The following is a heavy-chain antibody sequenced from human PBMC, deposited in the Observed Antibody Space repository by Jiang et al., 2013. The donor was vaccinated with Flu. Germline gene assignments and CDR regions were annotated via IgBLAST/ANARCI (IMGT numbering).Heavy chain of an antibody. Sequence: SAISGSGGSTYYADSVKGRFTISRDNSKNTLYLQMNSLRAEDTAVYYCAKAGGYSSGWYGRYFDYWGQGTLVTVSS. V-gene: IGHV3-23*01. D-gene: IGHD6-19*01. CDR2: ISGSGGST. CDR3: AKAGGYSSGWYGRYFDY. J-gene: IGHJ4*02.